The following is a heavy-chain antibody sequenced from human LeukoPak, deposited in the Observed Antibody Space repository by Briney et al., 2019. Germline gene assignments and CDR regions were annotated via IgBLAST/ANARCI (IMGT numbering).Heavy chain of an antibody. J-gene: IGHJ5*02. CDR2: IYYSGST. V-gene: IGHV4-61*01. CDR1: GGSVSSGSHY. D-gene: IGHD3-22*01. CDR3: AREQRDSSVCWFDP. Sequence: SETLSLTCTVSGGSVSSGSHYWSWIRQPPGKGLEWIGYIYYSGSTNYNPSLKSRVTISVDTSKNQFSLKLSSVTAADTAVYYCAREQRDSSVCWFDPWGQGTPVTVSS.